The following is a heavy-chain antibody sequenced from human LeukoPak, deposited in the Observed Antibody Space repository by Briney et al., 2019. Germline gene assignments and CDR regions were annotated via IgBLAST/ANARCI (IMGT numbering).Heavy chain of an antibody. CDR1: GFTFSTNT. Sequence: GGSLRLSCAASGFTFSTNTMNWVRQAPGKGLEWDSSMISSSNDKYYADSVKGRFTISRDDGKNSLYLQMNSLRVEDTAVYYCARVLTTAGPVWFDPWGQGTLVTVSS. D-gene: IGHD3-9*01. CDR3: ARVLTTAGPVWFDP. J-gene: IGHJ5*02. V-gene: IGHV3-21*01. CDR2: MISSSNDK.